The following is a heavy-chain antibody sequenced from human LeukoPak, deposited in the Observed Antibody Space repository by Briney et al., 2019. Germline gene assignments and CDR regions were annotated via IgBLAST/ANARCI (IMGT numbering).Heavy chain of an antibody. V-gene: IGHV3-30*02. Sequence: GGSLRLSCAGSGFTFSSYGIHWVRLAPGKGLEWVAFIPFDGNNKSYTDSLKGRFTISRDNSKNTLYLQMNSLRADDTAIYYCAKGSPRTMESWGQGTLVTVSS. CDR2: IPFDGNNK. J-gene: IGHJ1*01. CDR1: GFTFSSYG. CDR3: AKGSPRTMES. D-gene: IGHD4/OR15-4a*01.